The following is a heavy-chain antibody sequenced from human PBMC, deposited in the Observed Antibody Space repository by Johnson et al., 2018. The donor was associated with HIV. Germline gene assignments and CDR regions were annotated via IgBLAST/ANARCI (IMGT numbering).Heavy chain of an antibody. J-gene: IGHJ3*02. Sequence: VQLVESGGGLVQPGGSLRLSCAASGFTFDDYAMHWVRQAPGKGLEWVSGISWNSGSIGYADSVKGRFTISRDNDKNSLYLQMNSLRAEDPALYYCAKGQYGYYEGSDAFDSWGQGTMVTVSS. CDR3: AKGQYGYYEGSDAFDS. V-gene: IGHV3-9*01. CDR1: GFTFDDYA. CDR2: ISWNSGSI. D-gene: IGHD2/OR15-2a*01.